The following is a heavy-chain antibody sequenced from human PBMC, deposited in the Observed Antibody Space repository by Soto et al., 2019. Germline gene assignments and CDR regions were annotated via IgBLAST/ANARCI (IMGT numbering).Heavy chain of an antibody. Sequence: SVKVSCKASGYTLSDYFIHWVRQAPGQGLEWMGGIIPIFGTANYAQKFQGRVTITADESTSTAYMELSSLRSEDTAVYYCARRGPHYDFWSGPNWFDPWGQGTLVTVSS. V-gene: IGHV1-69*13. CDR1: GYTLSDYF. CDR3: ARRGPHYDFWSGPNWFDP. CDR2: IIPIFGTA. D-gene: IGHD3-3*01. J-gene: IGHJ5*02.